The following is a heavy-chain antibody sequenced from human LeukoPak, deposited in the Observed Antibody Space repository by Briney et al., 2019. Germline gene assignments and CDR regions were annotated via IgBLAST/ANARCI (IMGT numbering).Heavy chain of an antibody. J-gene: IGHJ4*02. CDR1: GGSVSSSNYY. D-gene: IGHD5-24*01. V-gene: IGHV4-39*07. CDR2: MYYSGST. CDR3: ARGRRDGYNKIMPFDY. Sequence: SQTLSLTCIVSGGSVSSSNYYWGWIRQPPGKGLEWIGTMYYSGSTYYNPSLKSRVTISVDTSKNQFSLKLTSVTAADTAVYYFARGRRDGYNKIMPFDYWGQGTLVTVSS.